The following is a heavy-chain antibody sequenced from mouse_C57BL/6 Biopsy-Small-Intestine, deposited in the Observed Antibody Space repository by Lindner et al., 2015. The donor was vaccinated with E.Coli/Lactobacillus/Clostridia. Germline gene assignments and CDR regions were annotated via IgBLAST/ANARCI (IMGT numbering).Heavy chain of an antibody. D-gene: IGHD1-1*01. Sequence: SVKVSCKASGYPFTGYYMHWARQAPGQGLEWMGWINPNSGGSSYARRFRDRFTMTSDTSSSTVYMELNSLRSDDTAMYYCARGTYGYRYFDLWGRGTLVAVSS. CDR2: INPNSGGS. CDR3: ARGTYGYRYFDL. CDR1: GYPFTGYY. J-gene: IGHJ1*01. V-gene: IGHV1-19*01.